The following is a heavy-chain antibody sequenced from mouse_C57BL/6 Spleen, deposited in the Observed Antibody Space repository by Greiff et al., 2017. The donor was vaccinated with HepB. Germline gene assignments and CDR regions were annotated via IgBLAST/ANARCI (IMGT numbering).Heavy chain of an antibody. V-gene: IGHV1-80*01. CDR3: TRYEYSNYGGYFDV. CDR1: GYAFSSYW. D-gene: IGHD2-5*01. CDR2: IYPGDGDT. J-gene: IGHJ1*03. Sequence: VQLQESGAELVKPGASVKISCKASGYAFSSYWMNWVKQRPGKGLEWIGQIYPGDGDTNYNGKFKGKATLTADKSSSTAYMQLSSLTSEDSAVYLCTRYEYSNYGGYFDVWGTGTTVTVSS.